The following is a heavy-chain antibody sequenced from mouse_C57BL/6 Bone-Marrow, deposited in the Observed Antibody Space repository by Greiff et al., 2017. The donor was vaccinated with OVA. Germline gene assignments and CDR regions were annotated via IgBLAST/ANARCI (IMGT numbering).Heavy chain of an antibody. CDR2: INPNNGGT. CDR3: ARRDYYGSSALDY. D-gene: IGHD1-1*01. CDR1: GYTFTDYN. V-gene: IGHV1-18*01. Sequence: VQLQQSGPELVKPGASVKIPCKASGYTFTDYNMDWVKQSHGKSLEWIGDINPNNGGTIYNQKFKGKATLTVDKSSSTAYMELRSLTSEDTAVYYCARRDYYGSSALDYWGQGTTLTVSS. J-gene: IGHJ2*01.